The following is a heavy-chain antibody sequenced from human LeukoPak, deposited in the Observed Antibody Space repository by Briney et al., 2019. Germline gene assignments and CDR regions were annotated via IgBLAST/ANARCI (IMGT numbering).Heavy chain of an antibody. D-gene: IGHD2-2*01. V-gene: IGHV3-23*01. CDR2: ISGSGGST. J-gene: IGHJ4*02. Sequence: HPGGSLRLSCAASGFTFSSYGMSWVRQAPGKGLEWVSTISGSGGSTYYADSVKGRFTISRDNSKNTLYLQMNSLRAEDTALYYCVKVLALYQLPHHWGQGTLVTVSS. CDR1: GFTFSSYG. CDR3: VKVLALYQLPHH.